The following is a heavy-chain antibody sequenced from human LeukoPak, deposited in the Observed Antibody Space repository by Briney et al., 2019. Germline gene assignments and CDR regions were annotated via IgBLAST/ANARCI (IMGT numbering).Heavy chain of an antibody. CDR3: ARGDTTVTRHFDY. Sequence: PGGSLRLSCAASGFTFSSYEMNWVRQAPGKGLEWVSYISSSSSTIYYADSVKGRFTISRDNAKNSLYLQMNSLRAEDTAVYYCARGDTTVTRHFDYWGQGTLVTVSS. D-gene: IGHD4-17*01. J-gene: IGHJ4*02. CDR1: GFTFSSYE. V-gene: IGHV3-48*01. CDR2: ISSSSSTI.